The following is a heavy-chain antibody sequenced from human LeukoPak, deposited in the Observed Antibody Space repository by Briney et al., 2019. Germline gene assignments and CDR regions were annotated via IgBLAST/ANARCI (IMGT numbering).Heavy chain of an antibody. CDR3: TKDRGDNKRGTYNYYYYIDV. J-gene: IGHJ6*03. V-gene: IGHV3-48*03. CDR1: GFTFSSYE. D-gene: IGHD1-14*01. Sequence: GGSLRLSCAASGFTFSSYEMNWVRQAPGKGLEWVSYISSSGSTIYYADSVKGRFTISRDNAKNSLYLQMNSLRAEDTAVDYFTKDRGDNKRGTYNYYYYIDVWGKGATVT. CDR2: ISSSGSTI.